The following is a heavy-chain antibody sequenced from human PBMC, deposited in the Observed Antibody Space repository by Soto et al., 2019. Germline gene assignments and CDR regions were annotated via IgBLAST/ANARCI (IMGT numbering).Heavy chain of an antibody. D-gene: IGHD3-22*01. Sequence: SQTLSLSYAISGDSVSSNSAAWNWIRQSPSRGLEWLGRTFYRSKWYNDYAVSVKSRITINPDTSKNQFSLQLNSVTPEDTALYYCARERDDNSGYHYYFDYWGQGTLVTVSS. CDR2: TFYRSKWYN. CDR1: GDSVSSNSAA. J-gene: IGHJ4*02. V-gene: IGHV6-1*01. CDR3: ARERDDNSGYHYYFDY.